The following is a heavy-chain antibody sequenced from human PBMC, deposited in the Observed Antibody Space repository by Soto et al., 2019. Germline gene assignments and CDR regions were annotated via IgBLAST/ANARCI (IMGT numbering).Heavy chain of an antibody. CDR3: ASSMPYYYGMDV. D-gene: IGHD2-2*01. V-gene: IGHV3-33*01. Sequence: PGGSLRLSCAASGFTFSSYGMHWVRQAPGKGLEWVAVIWYDGSNKYYADSVKGRFTISRDNSKNTLYLQMNSLRAEDTAVYYCASSMPYYYGMDVWGQGTTVTVSS. J-gene: IGHJ6*02. CDR1: GFTFSSYG. CDR2: IWYDGSNK.